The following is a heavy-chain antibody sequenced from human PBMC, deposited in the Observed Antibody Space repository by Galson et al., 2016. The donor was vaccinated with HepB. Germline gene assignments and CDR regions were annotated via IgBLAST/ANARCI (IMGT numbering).Heavy chain of an antibody. J-gene: IGHJ6*02. D-gene: IGHD6-19*01. CDR1: GYTFTTYG. CDR2: ISAYNGNT. V-gene: IGHV1-18*01. Sequence: QSGAEVKKPGASVTVSCKSSGYTFTTYGINWVRQAPGQGLEWMGWISAYNGNTKYAQKLQGRVTMTTDTSTSTAHMELRGLRSDDTAVYYCAREKGWFTNSYYSGMDVWGQGTTVTVSS. CDR3: AREKGWFTNSYYSGMDV.